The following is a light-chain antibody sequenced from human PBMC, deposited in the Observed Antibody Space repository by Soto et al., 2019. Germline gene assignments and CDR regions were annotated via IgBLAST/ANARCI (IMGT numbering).Light chain of an antibody. V-gene: IGKV1-39*01. CDR1: QRISSY. CDR3: QQSYSTPYT. CDR2: GAS. Sequence: DIQMTQSPSSLSASVGDRVTITCRASQRISSYLNWYQQKPGKAPKVLIYGASSLQSGVPSRFSGSGSGTDFTLTISSLQPEDFATYYCQQSYSTPYTFGQGTKLEIK. J-gene: IGKJ2*01.